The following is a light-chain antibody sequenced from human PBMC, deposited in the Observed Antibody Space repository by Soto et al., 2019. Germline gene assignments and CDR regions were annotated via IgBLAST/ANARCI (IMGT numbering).Light chain of an antibody. J-gene: IGKJ5*01. CDR2: GAS. CDR1: QSVSSY. CDR3: QQYNNWPPFT. V-gene: IGKV3-15*01. Sequence: EVFMTQSPDTLSVSPWEIATLSCRASQSVSSYLAWYQQKLGQAPRLLIYGASTRATGIPARFSGSGSGTEFTLTISSLQSEDFAVYYCQQYNNWPPFTFGQGTRLEIK.